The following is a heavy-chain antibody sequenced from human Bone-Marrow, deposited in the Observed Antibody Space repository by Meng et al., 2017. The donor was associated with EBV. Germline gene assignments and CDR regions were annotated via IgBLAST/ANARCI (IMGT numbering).Heavy chain of an antibody. Sequence: QGPRAQAGAHVKKPWASGKVSCKASGHTYTSYAMQWVRQAPGQRLEWMGWINAGNGNTKYSQKFHGRVTITRDTSASTAYMELSSLRSEDTAVYYCARPRGGLDYWGQGTLVTVSS. CDR2: INAGNGNT. V-gene: IGHV1-3*01. D-gene: IGHD3-10*01. CDR1: GHTYTSYA. J-gene: IGHJ4*02. CDR3: ARPRGGLDY.